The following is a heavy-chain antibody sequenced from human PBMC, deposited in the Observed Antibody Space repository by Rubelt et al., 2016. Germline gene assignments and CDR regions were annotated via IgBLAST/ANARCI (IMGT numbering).Heavy chain of an antibody. CDR3: ARVKAAAGTPDY. D-gene: IGHD6-13*01. V-gene: IGHV3-11*04. CDR2: ISGSGGST. Sequence: GLEWVSAISGSGGSTYYADSVKGRFTISRDNAKNSLYLQMNSLRAEDTAVYYCARVKAAAGTPDYWGQGTLVTVSS. J-gene: IGHJ4*02.